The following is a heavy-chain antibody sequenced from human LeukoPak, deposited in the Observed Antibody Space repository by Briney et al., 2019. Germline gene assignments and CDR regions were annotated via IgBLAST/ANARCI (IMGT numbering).Heavy chain of an antibody. V-gene: IGHV4-30-2*01. J-gene: IGHJ4*02. CDR2: IYHSGST. Sequence: SETLSLTCTVSGGSISSGGYYWSWIRQPPGKGLEWIGYIYHSGSTYYNPSLKSRVTISVDRSKNQFSLKLSSVTAADTAVYYCARSKNAITIFGAAQRVWYFDYWGQGTLVTVSS. D-gene: IGHD3-3*01. CDR1: GGSISSGGYY. CDR3: ARSKNAITIFGAAQRVWYFDY.